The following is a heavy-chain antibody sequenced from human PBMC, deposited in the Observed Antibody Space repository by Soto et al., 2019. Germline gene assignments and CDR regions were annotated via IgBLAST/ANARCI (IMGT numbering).Heavy chain of an antibody. CDR1: GGSFSGYY. J-gene: IGHJ4*02. CDR2: IYYSGST. D-gene: IGHD2-2*01. Sequence: SETLSLTCAVYGGSFSGYYWSWIRQHPGKGLEWIGYIYYSGSTYYNPSLKSRVTISVDTSKNQFSLKLSSVTAADTAVYYCARCSASTSFAPFDYWGQGTLVTV. V-gene: IGHV4-31*11. CDR3: ARCSASTSFAPFDY.